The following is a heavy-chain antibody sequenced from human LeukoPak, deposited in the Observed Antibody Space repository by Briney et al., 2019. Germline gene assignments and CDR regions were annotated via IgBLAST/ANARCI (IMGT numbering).Heavy chain of an antibody. Sequence: ASVKVSCKASGYTFTSYYMHWVRQAPGQGLEWMGRINPNSGGTNYAQKFQGRVTMTRDTSISTAYMELSRLRSDDTAVYYCARVRRWGSYNWFDPWGQGTLVTVSS. V-gene: IGHV1-2*06. CDR1: GYTFTSYY. CDR2: INPNSGGT. J-gene: IGHJ5*02. D-gene: IGHD3-16*01. CDR3: ARVRRWGSYNWFDP.